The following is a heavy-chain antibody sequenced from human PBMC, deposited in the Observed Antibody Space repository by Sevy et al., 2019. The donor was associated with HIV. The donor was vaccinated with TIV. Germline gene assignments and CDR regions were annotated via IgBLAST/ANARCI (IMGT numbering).Heavy chain of an antibody. Sequence: SETLSLTCTVSGGSVSSGSYYWSWIRQPPGKGLEWIGYIYYSGSTNYNPSLKSRVTISVDTSKNQLALKLSSVTAADTAVYYCAREDTAMVKNYYYYYYMDVWGKGTTVTVSS. CDR3: AREDTAMVKNYYYYYYMDV. J-gene: IGHJ6*03. CDR1: GGSVSSGSYY. V-gene: IGHV4-61*01. CDR2: IYYSGST. D-gene: IGHD5-18*01.